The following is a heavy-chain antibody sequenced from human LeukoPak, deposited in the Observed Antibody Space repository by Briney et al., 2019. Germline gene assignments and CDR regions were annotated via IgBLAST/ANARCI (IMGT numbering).Heavy chain of an antibody. Sequence: GGSLRLSCAASGFTFSSYAMSWVRQAPGKGLEWVSAISGSGGTTDYAAPVKGRFTISRDDSKNTLYLQMNSLKTEDTAVYYCTTDLLNYGSGPIDYWGQGTLVTVSS. D-gene: IGHD3-10*01. CDR1: GFTFSSYA. CDR3: TTDLLNYGSGPIDY. V-gene: IGHV3-23*01. CDR2: ISGSGGTT. J-gene: IGHJ4*02.